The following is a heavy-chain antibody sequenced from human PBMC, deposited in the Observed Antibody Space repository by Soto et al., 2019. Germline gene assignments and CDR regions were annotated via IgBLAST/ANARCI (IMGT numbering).Heavy chain of an antibody. CDR1: GYTFTSYD. CDR3: ARPLGPYYDFWSGYSYYYGMDV. J-gene: IGHJ6*02. V-gene: IGHV1-8*01. D-gene: IGHD3-3*01. Sequence: ASVKVSCKASGYTFTSYDINWVRQATGQGLEWMGWMNPNSGNTGYAQKFQGRVTMTRNTSISTAYMELSSLRSEDTAVYYCARPLGPYYDFWSGYSYYYGMDVWGQGTTVTVSS. CDR2: MNPNSGNT.